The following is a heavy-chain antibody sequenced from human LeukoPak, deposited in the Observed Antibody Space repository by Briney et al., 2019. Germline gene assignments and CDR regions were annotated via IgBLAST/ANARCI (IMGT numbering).Heavy chain of an antibody. Sequence: ASVKVSCKASGGTFSSYAISWVRQAPGQGLEWMGGIIPIFGTANYAQKFQGRVTITADESTSTAYMELSSLRSEDTAVYYCAREVEQQQGNWFDPWGQGTLVTVSS. CDR1: GGTFSSYA. CDR3: AREVEQQQGNWFDP. D-gene: IGHD6-13*01. V-gene: IGHV1-69*13. J-gene: IGHJ5*02. CDR2: IIPIFGTA.